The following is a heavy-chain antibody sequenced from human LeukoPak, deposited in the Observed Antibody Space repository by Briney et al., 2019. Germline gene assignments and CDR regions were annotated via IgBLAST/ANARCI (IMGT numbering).Heavy chain of an antibody. V-gene: IGHV3-30*18. J-gene: IGHJ3*02. Sequence: GRSLRLSCAASGFTFSSYGMHWVRQAPGKGLEWVAVISYDGSNKYYADSVKGRFTISRDNSKNTLYLQMNSLRAEDTAVYYCAKPSPVDAFDIWGQGTMVTVSS. CDR2: ISYDGSNK. CDR3: AKPSPVDAFDI. CDR1: GFTFSSYG.